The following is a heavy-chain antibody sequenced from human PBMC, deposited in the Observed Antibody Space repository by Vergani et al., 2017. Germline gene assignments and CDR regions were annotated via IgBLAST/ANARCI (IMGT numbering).Heavy chain of an antibody. D-gene: IGHD3-3*01. CDR2: ISGSGGST. Sequence: EVQLLESGGGLVQPGGSLRLSCAASGFTFSSYAMSWVRQAPGKGLEWVSAISGSGGSTYYADSVKGRFTISRDNSKNTLYLQMNSLRAEDTAVYYCAKDQMVLEWLPAPLDYWGQGTLVTVSS. V-gene: IGHV3-23*01. CDR1: GFTFSSYA. CDR3: AKDQMVLEWLPAPLDY. J-gene: IGHJ4*02.